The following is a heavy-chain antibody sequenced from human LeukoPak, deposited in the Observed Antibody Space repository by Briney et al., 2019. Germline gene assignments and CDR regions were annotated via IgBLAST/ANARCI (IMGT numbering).Heavy chain of an antibody. CDR2: INPSGGST. V-gene: IGHV1-46*01. Sequence: ASVKVSCKASGYTFTAYYLHWVRQAPGQGLELMGIINPSGGSTSYAQKFQGRVTMTRDMSTSTVYMELSSLRSEDTAVYYCAFIGDYYGSGGAWGGYWGQGTLVTVSS. D-gene: IGHD3-10*01. J-gene: IGHJ4*02. CDR3: AFIGDYYGSGGAWGGY. CDR1: GYTFTAYY.